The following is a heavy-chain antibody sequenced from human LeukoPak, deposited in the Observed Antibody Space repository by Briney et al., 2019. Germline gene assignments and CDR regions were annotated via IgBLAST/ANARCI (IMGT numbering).Heavy chain of an antibody. Sequence: SGRSLRLSCAASGFTFSSYSMNWVRQAPGKGLEWVSYISSSSSTIYYADSVKGRFTISRDNAKNTLYLQMNSLRAEDTAVYYCAKIGGEERFGELISDYWGQGTLVTVSS. CDR1: GFTFSSYS. J-gene: IGHJ4*02. CDR2: ISSSSSTI. V-gene: IGHV3-48*01. CDR3: AKIGGEERFGELISDY. D-gene: IGHD3-10*01.